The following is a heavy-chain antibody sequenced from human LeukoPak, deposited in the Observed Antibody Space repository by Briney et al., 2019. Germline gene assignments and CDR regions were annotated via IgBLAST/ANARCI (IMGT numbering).Heavy chain of an antibody. CDR1: GFTLGGYK. V-gene: IGHV3-74*01. CDR3: TRETGWGPGY. D-gene: IGHD6-19*01. Sequence: GGSLRLPCAASGFTLGGYKMHWIRQAPGQGLAWVARINTDGSSITYADSVKGRFTISRDNAKNTLYLQMDSLRDEDTAVYYCTRETGWGPGYWGQGTLVTVSS. J-gene: IGHJ4*02. CDR2: INTDGSSI.